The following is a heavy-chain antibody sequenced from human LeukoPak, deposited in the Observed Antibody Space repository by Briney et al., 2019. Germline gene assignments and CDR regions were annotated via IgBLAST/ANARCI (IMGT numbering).Heavy chain of an antibody. CDR1: GYTFTGYY. J-gene: IGHJ3*02. CDR2: INPNSGGT. Sequence: ASVTVSCMASGYTFTGYYMHWVRQAPGQGLEWMGWINPNSGGTNYAQKFQGTVTMTRDTSTSTVYMELSSLRSEDTAVYYCAREDLYDGGGPDGFDIWGQGTMVTVSS. V-gene: IGHV1-2*02. CDR3: AREDLYDGGGPDGFDI. D-gene: IGHD3-22*01.